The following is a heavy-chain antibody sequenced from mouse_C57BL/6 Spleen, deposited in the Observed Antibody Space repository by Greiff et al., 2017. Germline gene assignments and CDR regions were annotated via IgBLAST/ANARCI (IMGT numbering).Heavy chain of an antibody. D-gene: IGHD1-1*01. V-gene: IGHV1-80*01. CDR1: GYAFSSYW. J-gene: IGHJ1*03. CDR3: ARGTTVVADWYFDV. CDR2: IYPGDGDT. Sequence: VQLQQSGAELVKPGASVKISCKASGYAFSSYWMNWVKQRPGKGLEWIGQIYPGDGDTNYNGKFKGKATLTADKSSSTAYMQLSSLTSEDSAVYFCARGTTVVADWYFDVWGTGTTATVSS.